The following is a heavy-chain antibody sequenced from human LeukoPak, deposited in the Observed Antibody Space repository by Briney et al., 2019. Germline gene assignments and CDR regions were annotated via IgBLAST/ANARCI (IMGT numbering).Heavy chain of an antibody. D-gene: IGHD3-22*01. J-gene: IGHJ3*02. Sequence: GGSLRLSCVASGFTFRIYAMTWVRQAPGKGPEWVSAIGASGATFYADSVKGRFTISRDNSRNTLHLQMNSLRTEDTAVYYCAKNYHDNTAYFSWAFDKWGQGTMVTLSS. CDR3: AKNYHDNTAYFSWAFDK. CDR1: GFTFRIYA. CDR2: IGASGAT. V-gene: IGHV3-23*01.